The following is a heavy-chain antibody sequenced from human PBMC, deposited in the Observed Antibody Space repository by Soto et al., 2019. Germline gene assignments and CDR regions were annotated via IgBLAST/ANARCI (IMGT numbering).Heavy chain of an antibody. V-gene: IGHV5-51*01. CDR2: IYPGDSDT. CDR3: ARPREAGKYYYGVDV. CDR1: GYSFTNYW. J-gene: IGHJ6*02. Sequence: PGDSLKISCKGSGYSFTNYWIGWVRQMPGKGLEWMGIIYPGDSDTKYSPSFQGQVTISADKSISTAYLQWSSLKASDTAMYYCARPREAGKYYYGVDVWGQGTTVTVSS. D-gene: IGHD6-19*01.